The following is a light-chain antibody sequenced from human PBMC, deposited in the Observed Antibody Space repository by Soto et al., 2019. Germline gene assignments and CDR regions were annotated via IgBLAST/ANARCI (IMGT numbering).Light chain of an antibody. CDR2: VND. CDR1: SSNIGAGYD. V-gene: IGLV1-40*01. Sequence: QSVLTQPPSVSGAPGQGVTISCTGSSSNIGAGYDVHWYQQLPGAAPKLLIFVNDNRPSGVPDRFSGSRSGTSASLAITGLQAEDEADYYCQSYDRSLSGSVFGAGTKLTVL. J-gene: IGLJ1*01. CDR3: QSYDRSLSGSV.